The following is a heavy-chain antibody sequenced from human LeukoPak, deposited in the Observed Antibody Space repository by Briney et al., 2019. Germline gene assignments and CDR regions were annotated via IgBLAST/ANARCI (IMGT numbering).Heavy chain of an antibody. CDR3: ARSGYYGILTGYRNHDAFDI. Sequence: GESLKISCKGSGYSFTSYWISWVRQMPGKGLEWMGRIDPSDSYTNYSPSFQGHVTISADKSISTAYLQWSSLKASDTAMYYCARSGYYGILTGYRNHDAFDIWGQGTMVTVSS. CDR2: IDPSDSYT. J-gene: IGHJ3*02. D-gene: IGHD3-9*01. CDR1: GYSFTSYW. V-gene: IGHV5-10-1*01.